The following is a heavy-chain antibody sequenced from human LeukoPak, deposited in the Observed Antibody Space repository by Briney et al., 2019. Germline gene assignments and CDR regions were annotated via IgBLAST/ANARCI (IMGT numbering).Heavy chain of an antibody. CDR1: GFTFSSYG. V-gene: IGHV3-30*02. CDR3: VYSGRPNDAFDI. D-gene: IGHD1-26*01. Sequence: PGGSLRLSCAASGFTFSSYGMHWVRQAPGKGLEWVAVIRYDGSNKYYADSVKGRFTISRDNSKNTLYLQMNSLRAEDTAVYYCVYSGRPNDAFDIWGQGTMVTVSS. CDR2: IRYDGSNK. J-gene: IGHJ3*02.